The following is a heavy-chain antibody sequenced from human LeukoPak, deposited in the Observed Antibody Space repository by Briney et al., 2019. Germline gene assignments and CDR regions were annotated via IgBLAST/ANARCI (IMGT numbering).Heavy chain of an antibody. CDR1: GFTFSTYW. CDR3: ARSLPYGTTWYGRSDF. CDR2: IRQDGDTK. J-gene: IGHJ4*02. D-gene: IGHD6-13*01. Sequence: PGGSLRLSCAASGFTFSTYWMTWVRQAPGKGLEWVANIRQDGDTKYYVDSVKGRFTISRDNAMNSLYLQMNSLRAEDTAIYYCARSLPYGTTWYGRSDFWGQGTLVTVSS. V-gene: IGHV3-7*03.